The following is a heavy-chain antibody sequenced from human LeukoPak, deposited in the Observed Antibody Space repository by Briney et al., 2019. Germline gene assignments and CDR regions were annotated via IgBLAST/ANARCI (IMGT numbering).Heavy chain of an antibody. D-gene: IGHD2-2*01. V-gene: IGHV1-2*02. CDR3: ARDFYHVY. J-gene: IGHJ4*02. CDR1: GYSFPNYY. CDR2: INPNSGGT. Sequence: ASVTVSCMASGYSFPNYYMHWVRQAPGQGLEWMGWINPNSGGTNYAQKFQGRVTMTRDTSISTGYMELSRLGSNDTAVYYCARDFYHVYWGQGTLVTVSS.